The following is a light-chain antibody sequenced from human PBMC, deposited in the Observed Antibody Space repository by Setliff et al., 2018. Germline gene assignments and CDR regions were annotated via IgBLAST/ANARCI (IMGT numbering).Light chain of an antibody. CDR3: SSYTSSSIFYV. CDR1: SSDVGGYNS. CDR2: DVS. J-gene: IGLJ1*01. Sequence: QSVLAQPASVSGSPGQSITISCTGTSSDVGGYNSVSWYQQHPVKAPKLMIYDVSNRLSGVSNRFSGSKSGNTASLTISGLQAEDEADYYCSSYTSSSIFYVFGTGTKVTVL. V-gene: IGLV2-14*03.